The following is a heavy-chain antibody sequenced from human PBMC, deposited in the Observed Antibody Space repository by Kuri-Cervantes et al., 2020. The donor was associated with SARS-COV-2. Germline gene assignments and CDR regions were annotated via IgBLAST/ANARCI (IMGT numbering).Heavy chain of an antibody. J-gene: IGHJ3*02. CDR3: AREGAISGAFDI. V-gene: IGHV3-NL1*01. D-gene: IGHD2-2*01. CDR1: GFTFSSYG. CDR2: IYSGGST. Sequence: GGSLRLSCAASGFTFSSYGMHWVRQAPGKGLEWVSVIYSGGSTYYADSVKGRFTISRDNSKNTLYLQMNSLRAEDTAVYYCAREGAISGAFDIWGQGTMVTVSS.